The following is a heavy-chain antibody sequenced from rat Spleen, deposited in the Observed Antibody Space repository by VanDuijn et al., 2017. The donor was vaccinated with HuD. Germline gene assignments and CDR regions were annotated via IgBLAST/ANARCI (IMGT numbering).Heavy chain of an antibody. J-gene: IGHJ2*01. CDR2: INKDSNTI. V-gene: IGHV4-2*01. Sequence: EVQLVESGGGLVQPGRSLKLSCVASGFTFNNYWMGWVRQAPGKGLEWIGEINKDSNTINYTPSLKDKFTISRDNVQNTLYLKMSKLGSEDTSIYYCTRCRSIYDHDGTYYYDYWGQGVMVTVSS. D-gene: IGHD1-12*02. CDR1: GFTFNNYW. CDR3: TRCRSIYDHDGTYYYDY.